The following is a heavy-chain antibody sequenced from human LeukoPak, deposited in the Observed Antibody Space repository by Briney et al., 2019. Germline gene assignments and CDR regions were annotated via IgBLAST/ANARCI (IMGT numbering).Heavy chain of an antibody. V-gene: IGHV1-69*13. J-gene: IGHJ4*02. Sequence: SVKVSCKASGGTFSSYAISWVRQAPGQGLEWMGGIIPIFGTANYAQKFQGRVTITAGESTSTAYMELSSLRSEDTAVYYCATALEMATINPTPTFDYWGQGTLVTVSS. CDR3: ATALEMATINPTPTFDY. CDR1: GGTFSSYA. CDR2: IIPIFGTA. D-gene: IGHD5-24*01.